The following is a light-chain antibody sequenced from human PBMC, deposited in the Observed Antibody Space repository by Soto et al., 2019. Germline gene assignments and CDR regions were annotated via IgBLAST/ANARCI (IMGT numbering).Light chain of an antibody. CDR1: QSVSSN. CDR3: QQYGSSGT. J-gene: IGKJ5*01. CDR2: GAS. V-gene: IGKV3-15*01. Sequence: EIVMTQSPATLSVSPGERATLSCRASQSVSSNLAWYQQKPGQAPRLLIYGASTRATGIPARFSGSGAGTDFTLTISRLEPEEFAVYYCQQYGSSGTFGQGTRLEI.